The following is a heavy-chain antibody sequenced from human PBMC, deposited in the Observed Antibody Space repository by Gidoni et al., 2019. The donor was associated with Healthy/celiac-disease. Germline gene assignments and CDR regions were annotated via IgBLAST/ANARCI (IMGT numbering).Heavy chain of an antibody. CDR1: GYTFTGYY. CDR2: INPNSGGT. D-gene: IGHD3-16*01. Sequence: QVQLVQSGAEVQKPGASVKVSCKASGYTFTGYYMHWVRQAPGQGLEWMGWINPNSGGTNYAQKFQGWVTMTRDTSISTAYMELSRLRSDDTAVYYCARDAYDYVWGSPLGYFDYWGQGTLVTVSA. V-gene: IGHV1-2*04. J-gene: IGHJ4*02. CDR3: ARDAYDYVWGSPLGYFDY.